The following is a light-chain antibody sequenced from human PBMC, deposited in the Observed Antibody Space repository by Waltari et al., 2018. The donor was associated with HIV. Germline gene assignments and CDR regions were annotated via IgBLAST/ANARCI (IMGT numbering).Light chain of an antibody. Sequence: DIQMTQSPSSLSASVGDRVTLTCRASQSISSNLNWYQQKPGRAPKLLIYAASSLQSAVPSRFSGSGSGTDFTLTISSLQPKDFATYYCQQSYSTRLTFGQGTKVEIK. J-gene: IGKJ1*01. CDR1: QSISSN. CDR2: AAS. CDR3: QQSYSTRLT. V-gene: IGKV1-39*01.